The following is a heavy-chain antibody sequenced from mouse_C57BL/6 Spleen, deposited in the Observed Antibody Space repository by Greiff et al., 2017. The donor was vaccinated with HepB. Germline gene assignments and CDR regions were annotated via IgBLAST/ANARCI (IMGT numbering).Heavy chain of an antibody. J-gene: IGHJ2*01. D-gene: IGHD2-10*02. CDR2: ISSGGDYI. CDR1: GFTFNSYA. V-gene: IGHV5-9-1*02. Sequence: EVQGVESGEGLVKPGGSLKLSCAASGFTFNSYAMSWVRQTPEKRLEWVAYISSGGDYIYYAETVKGRFTISRDNARNTLYLQMSSLKSEDTAMYYCTRGWYGNYVGYYFDYWGQGTTLTVSS. CDR3: TRGWYGNYVGYYFDY.